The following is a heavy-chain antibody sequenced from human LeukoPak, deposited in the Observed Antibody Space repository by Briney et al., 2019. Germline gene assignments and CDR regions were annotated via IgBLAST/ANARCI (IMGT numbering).Heavy chain of an antibody. D-gene: IGHD1-20*01. J-gene: IGHJ4*02. Sequence: SETLSLTXTVSGDSINSGDYYWRWIRQPPGKGLEWIGYIYYSGSTSYNPSLKSRVTMSVDTSKNQFSLKLSSVTAADTAVYYCARLTGLWGQGTLVTVSS. CDR1: GDSINSGDYY. V-gene: IGHV4-30-4*08. CDR2: IYYSGST. CDR3: ARLTGL.